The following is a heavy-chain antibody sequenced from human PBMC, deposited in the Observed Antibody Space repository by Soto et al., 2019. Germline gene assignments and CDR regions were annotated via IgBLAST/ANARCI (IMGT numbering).Heavy chain of an antibody. CDR1: GYTFTSYG. V-gene: IGHV1-18*01. J-gene: IGHJ5*02. CDR2: ISVYNGNT. Sequence: ASVKVSCKASGYTFTSYGIGWVRQAPGQGLEWMGWISVYNGNTNYAQKFQDRFTMTADTPTNTAYMELRSLSSDDTAVYYCAREENWLDPWGQGTLVTVSS. CDR3: AREENWLDP.